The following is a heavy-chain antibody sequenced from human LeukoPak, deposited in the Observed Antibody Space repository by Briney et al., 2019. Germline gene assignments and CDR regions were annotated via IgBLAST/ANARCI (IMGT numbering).Heavy chain of an antibody. Sequence: PGGSLRLSCAASGFTFSSYSMNWVRQAPGKGLEWVSYISSSSSTIYYADSVKGRFTISRDNAKNSLYLQMNSLRAEDTAVYYCARDPRQYYYDSSGYYYYPQGKDYWGQGTLVTVSS. V-gene: IGHV3-48*01. CDR3: ARDPRQYYYDSSGYYYYPQGKDY. D-gene: IGHD3-22*01. CDR2: ISSSSSTI. CDR1: GFTFSSYS. J-gene: IGHJ4*02.